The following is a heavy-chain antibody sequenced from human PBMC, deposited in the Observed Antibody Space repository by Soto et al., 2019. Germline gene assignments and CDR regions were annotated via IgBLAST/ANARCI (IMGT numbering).Heavy chain of an antibody. CDR2: IIPIFGTA. D-gene: IGHD1-7*01. CDR3: ARDFIRGSNGGTIYYGMDV. CDR1: GGTFSSYA. J-gene: IGHJ6*02. V-gene: IGHV1-69*01. Sequence: QVQLVQSGAEVKKPGSSVKVSCKASGGTFSSYAISWVRQAPGQGLEWMGGIIPIFGTANYAQKFQGRVTITADESTSTAYMELSSLRSEDTAVYYCARDFIRGSNGGTIYYGMDVWGQGTTVTVSS.